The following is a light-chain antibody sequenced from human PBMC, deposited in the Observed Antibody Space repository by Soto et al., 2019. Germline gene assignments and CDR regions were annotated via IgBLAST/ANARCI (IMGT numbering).Light chain of an antibody. Sequence: QSALTQPASVSGSPGQSITISCTGTSSDIGSYNYVSWYQQHPGKAPKLIIYEVSNRPSGVSNRLSGSKSGNTASLTISGLQAQDEADFYCTSYTTAITWVFGGGTKLTVL. J-gene: IGLJ3*02. CDR2: EVS. CDR3: TSYTTAITWV. CDR1: SSDIGSYNY. V-gene: IGLV2-14*01.